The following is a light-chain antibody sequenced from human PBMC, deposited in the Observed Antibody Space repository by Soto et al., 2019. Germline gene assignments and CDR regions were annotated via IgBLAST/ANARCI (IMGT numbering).Light chain of an antibody. V-gene: IGLV2-14*01. CDR1: SSDVGGYNY. Sequence: QSALTQPASVSGSPGQSITISCTGTSSDVGGYNYVSWYQQHPGKAPKLMIYDVTNRPSGVSNRFSGSKSGNTASLTISGLQAGDEADYYCSSYTSSSTPLVFGGGTQLTVL. CDR2: DVT. J-gene: IGLJ3*02. CDR3: SSYTSSSTPLV.